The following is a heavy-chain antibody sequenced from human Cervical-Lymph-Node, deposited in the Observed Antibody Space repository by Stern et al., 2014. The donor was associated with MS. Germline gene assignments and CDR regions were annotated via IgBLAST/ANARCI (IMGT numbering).Heavy chain of an antibody. J-gene: IGHJ5*02. V-gene: IGHV1-18*04. CDR2: ISTYTGTT. CDR3: ARDVVTLIGNWFDP. D-gene: IGHD1-14*01. Sequence: VQLVESGPEVKKPGASVKVSCEASGYIFSNYAISWLRQAPGQGPEWMGWISTYTGTTHYSQKFQGRLTMTTDTSTSTVYMELMSLRSDDTAMYYCARDVVTLIGNWFDPWGQGTLVSVSS. CDR1: GYIFSNYA.